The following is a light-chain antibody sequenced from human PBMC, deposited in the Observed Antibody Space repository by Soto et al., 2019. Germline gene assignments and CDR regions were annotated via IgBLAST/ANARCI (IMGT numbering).Light chain of an antibody. Sequence: EIVLTQSPGTLSLSPLERDSLXCRASQSLSSYLAWYQQKPGQAPRLLIYDASNRATGIPDRFSGSGPGTDFTLTISGLEPEDFAVYYCQQYGNSRGTFGQGTKVDIK. CDR3: QQYGNSRGT. J-gene: IGKJ1*01. CDR2: DAS. CDR1: QSLSSY. V-gene: IGKV3-20*01.